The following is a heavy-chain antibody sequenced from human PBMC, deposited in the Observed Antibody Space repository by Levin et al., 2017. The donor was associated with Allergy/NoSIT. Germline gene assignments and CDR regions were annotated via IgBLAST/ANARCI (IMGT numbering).Heavy chain of an antibody. CDR3: ATVEGLFCSGVSCSYSCHY. D-gene: IGHD2-15*01. J-gene: IGHJ4*02. CDR2: IYRSGDT. Sequence: PSETLSLTCAVSGGSISTDNWWSWLRQPPGKGLAWIGEIYRSGDTNHNPSLRSRVPMSVDKSKNHFSLKLSSVPAADTAVYYCATVEGLFCSGVSCSYSCHYWGQGALVTVSS. CDR1: GGSISTDNW. V-gene: IGHV4-4*02.